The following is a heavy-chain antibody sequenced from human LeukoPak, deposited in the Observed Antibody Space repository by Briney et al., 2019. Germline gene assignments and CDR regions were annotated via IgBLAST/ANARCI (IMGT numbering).Heavy chain of an antibody. D-gene: IGHD3-9*01. CDR2: ISSSGSTI. Sequence: GGSLRLSCAASGFTFSSYEMNWVRQAPGKGLEWVSYISSSGSTIYYADSVKGRFTISRDNAKNSLYLQMNSLRAEDTAVYYCARDAGPARDILTGPNWFDPWGQGTLVTVSS. J-gene: IGHJ5*02. V-gene: IGHV3-48*03. CDR3: ARDAGPARDILTGPNWFDP. CDR1: GFTFSSYE.